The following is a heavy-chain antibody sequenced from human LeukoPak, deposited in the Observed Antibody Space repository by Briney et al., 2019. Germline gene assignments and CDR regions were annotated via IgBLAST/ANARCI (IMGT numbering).Heavy chain of an antibody. CDR2: IYYSGST. D-gene: IGHD4-17*01. CDR1: GGSISSSSYY. J-gene: IGHJ4*02. CDR3: ARVYLYGDYEDY. Sequence: SETLSLTCTVSGGSISSSSYYWGWIRQPPGKGLEWIGSIYYSGSTYYNPSLKSRVTISVDTSKNQFSLKLSSVTAADTAVYYCARVYLYGDYEDYWGQGTLVTVSS. V-gene: IGHV4-39*01.